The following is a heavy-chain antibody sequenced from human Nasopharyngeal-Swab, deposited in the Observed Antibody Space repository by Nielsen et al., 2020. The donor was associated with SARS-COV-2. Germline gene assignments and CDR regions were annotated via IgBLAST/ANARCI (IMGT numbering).Heavy chain of an antibody. Sequence: SETLSLTRTVSGGSISSYYWSWIRQPAGKGLEWIGRIYTSGSTNYNPSLKSRVTMSVDTSKNQFSLKLSSVTAADTAVYYCAREVTIFGVVIPRNWFDPWGQGTLVTVSS. J-gene: IGHJ5*02. CDR2: IYTSGST. D-gene: IGHD3-3*01. V-gene: IGHV4-4*07. CDR3: AREVTIFGVVIPRNWFDP. CDR1: GGSISSYY.